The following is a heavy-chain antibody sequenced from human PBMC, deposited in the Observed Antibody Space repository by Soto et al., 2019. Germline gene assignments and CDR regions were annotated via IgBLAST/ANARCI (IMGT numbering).Heavy chain of an antibody. CDR2: ISSSSSTI. J-gene: IGHJ4*02. V-gene: IGHV3-48*01. CDR1: GFTFSSYS. D-gene: IGHD4-17*01. Sequence: EEQLVESGGGLVQPGGSLRLSCAASGFTFSSYSMNWVRQAPGKGLEWVSYISSSSSTIYYADSVKGRFTISRDNAKNSLYLQMNSLRAEDTAVYYCARDHDYGDSPFGYWGQGTLVTVSS. CDR3: ARDHDYGDSPFGY.